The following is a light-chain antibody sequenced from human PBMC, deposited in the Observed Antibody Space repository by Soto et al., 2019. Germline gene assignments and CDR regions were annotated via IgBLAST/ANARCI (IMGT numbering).Light chain of an antibody. CDR1: QGISSY. J-gene: IGKJ4*01. CDR3: QQSHTPPLT. V-gene: IGKV1-39*01. Sequence: IQLTQSPSSLSASVGDRVTITCRASQGISSYLGWYQQKPGNAPKLLIYAASNLQSGVPSMFSGRGSGTDFTLTISSLHPEDFATYFCQQSHTPPLTFGAGTKVDIK. CDR2: AAS.